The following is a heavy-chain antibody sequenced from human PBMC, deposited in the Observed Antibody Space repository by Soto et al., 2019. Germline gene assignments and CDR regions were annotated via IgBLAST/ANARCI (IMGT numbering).Heavy chain of an antibody. J-gene: IGHJ3*02. CDR2: INAGNGNT. V-gene: IGHV1-3*01. Sequence: ASVKVSCKASGYTFTDFAIYWVRQAPGQRLEWMGWINAGNGNTKYSQKFQGGVTITRDTSASTAYMELSSLRSEDTAVYYCARGLLVPAAIGLNIWGQGTMVTVSS. D-gene: IGHD2-2*01. CDR3: ARGLLVPAAIGLNI. CDR1: GYTFTDFA.